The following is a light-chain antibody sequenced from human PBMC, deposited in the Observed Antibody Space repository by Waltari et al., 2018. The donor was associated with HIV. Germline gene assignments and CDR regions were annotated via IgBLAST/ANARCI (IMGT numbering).Light chain of an antibody. V-gene: IGLV1-40*01. CDR3: QSFDSSLSNLVV. CDR2: DDT. CDR1: SSNIGAGPD. Sequence: QAVLTQPPSVSGAPGQRVTISCTGSSSNIGAGPDVHWYQQLPGTAPKLLIYDDTHRPSGVPDRFSGSKSGTSASLAIAGLQTEDEAVFYCQSFDSSLSNLVVFGGGTKVTVL. J-gene: IGLJ2*01.